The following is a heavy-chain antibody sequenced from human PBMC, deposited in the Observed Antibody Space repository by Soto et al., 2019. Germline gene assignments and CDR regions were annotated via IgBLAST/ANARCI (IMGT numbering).Heavy chain of an antibody. J-gene: IGHJ4*02. V-gene: IGHV1-58*01. CDR3: VAKWFGELDY. Sequence: QVQLVQSGPEVRKPGTSVKVSCKASGFTFSSSAVQWVRQARGQRLEWIGWIAIGSGDTDYAQNFQERVTITRDMSTSTVYMALRSLRSEDTAVYFCVAKWFGELDYWGQGTLVTVSS. CDR1: GFTFSSSA. D-gene: IGHD3-10*01. CDR2: IAIGSGDT.